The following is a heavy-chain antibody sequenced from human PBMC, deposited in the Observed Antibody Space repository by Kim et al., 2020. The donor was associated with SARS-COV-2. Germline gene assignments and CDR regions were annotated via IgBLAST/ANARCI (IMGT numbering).Heavy chain of an antibody. V-gene: IGHV3-43*01. Sequence: RFTISRDNSKNSLYLQMNSLRTEDTALYYCAKDLWFGELLYAHNPYGMDVWGQGTTVTVSS. D-gene: IGHD3-10*01. J-gene: IGHJ6*02. CDR3: AKDLWFGELLYAHNPYGMDV.